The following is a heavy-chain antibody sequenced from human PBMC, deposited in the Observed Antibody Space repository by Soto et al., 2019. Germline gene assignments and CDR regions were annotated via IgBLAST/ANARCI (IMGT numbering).Heavy chain of an antibody. D-gene: IGHD3-3*02. CDR3: ARSHSFDGSIYHYYFDI. Sequence: GESLKISCKGSGYSFTIYWIGWVRQMPGKGLEWMGIIHPGDSETRYSPSFQGQVTISADKSISTAYLQWSSLKASDTAIYYCARSHSFDGSIYHYYFDIWGPGTLVTVSA. V-gene: IGHV5-51*01. CDR2: IHPGDSET. CDR1: GYSFTIYW. J-gene: IGHJ4*02.